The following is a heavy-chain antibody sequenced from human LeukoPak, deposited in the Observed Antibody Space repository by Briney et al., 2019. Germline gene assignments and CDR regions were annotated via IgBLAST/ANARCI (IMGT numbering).Heavy chain of an antibody. CDR1: GGTFSSYA. V-gene: IGHV1-18*01. CDR3: ARVWGYYYDSSGYSDFDY. D-gene: IGHD3-22*01. CDR2: INPSGGST. Sequence: ASVKVSCKASGGTFSSYAISWVRQAPGQGLEWMGIINPSGGSTTYAQKLQGRVTMTTDTSTSTAYMELRSLRSDDTAVYYCARVWGYYYDSSGYSDFDYWGQGTLVTVSS. J-gene: IGHJ4*02.